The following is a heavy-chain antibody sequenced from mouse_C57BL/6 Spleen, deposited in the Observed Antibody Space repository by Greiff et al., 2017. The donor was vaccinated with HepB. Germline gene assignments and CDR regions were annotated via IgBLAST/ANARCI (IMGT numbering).Heavy chain of an antibody. J-gene: IGHJ4*01. CDR2: ISNGGGST. Sequence: EVQGVESGGGLVQPGGSLKLSCAASGFTFSDYYMYWVRQTPEKRLEWVAYISNGGGSTYYPDTVKGRFTISRDNAKNTLYLQMSRLKSEDTAMYYCARAPLLYYAMDYWGQGTSVTVSS. D-gene: IGHD2-10*01. V-gene: IGHV5-12*01. CDR3: ARAPLLYYAMDY. CDR1: GFTFSDYY.